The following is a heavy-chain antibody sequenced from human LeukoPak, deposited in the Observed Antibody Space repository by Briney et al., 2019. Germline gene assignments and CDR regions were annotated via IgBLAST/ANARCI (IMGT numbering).Heavy chain of an antibody. CDR1: GFSVSDNF. CDR3: ARVGYGSSWGERYYFDY. V-gene: IGHV3-66*01. J-gene: IGHJ4*02. D-gene: IGHD6-13*01. CDR2: ISSGGAT. Sequence: GGSLRLSCATSGFSVSDNFMSWVRQAPGKGLEWVSVISSGGATYYADSVKGRFTISRDNSKNTLYLRMNSLRAEDTAVYYCARVGYGSSWGERYYFDYWGQGAQVTVSS.